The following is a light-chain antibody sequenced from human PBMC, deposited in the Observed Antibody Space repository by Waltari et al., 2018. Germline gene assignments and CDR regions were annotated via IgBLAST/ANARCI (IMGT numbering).Light chain of an antibody. V-gene: IGLV1-44*01. CDR3: AAWDDSLNAHYV. CDR2: SNN. J-gene: IGLJ1*01. Sequence: QSVLTQPPSASGTPGQRVTIPCSGSSSNIGSNTVNWYQQLPGTAPKLLIYSNNQRPSGVTDRFSGSKSGTSASLAISGLQSEDEADYYCAAWDDSLNAHYVFGTGTKVTVL. CDR1: SSNIGSNT.